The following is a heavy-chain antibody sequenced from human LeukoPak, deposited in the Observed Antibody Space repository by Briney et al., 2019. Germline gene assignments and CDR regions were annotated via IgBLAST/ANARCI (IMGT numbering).Heavy chain of an antibody. CDR3: ARDRPNYYGSDGHYYRRDGDY. CDR1: GFTFSIYA. J-gene: IGHJ4*02. Sequence: GGSLRLSCAASGFTFSIYAMSWLRQAPGKGLQSVSSITSRGESTWYVDSVKGRFTITRDNSENTLYLQMHSLRAEDTAVYYRARDRPNYYGSDGHYYRRDGDYWGRGTLVSVSS. V-gene: IGHV3-23*01. D-gene: IGHD3-22*01. CDR2: ITSRGEST.